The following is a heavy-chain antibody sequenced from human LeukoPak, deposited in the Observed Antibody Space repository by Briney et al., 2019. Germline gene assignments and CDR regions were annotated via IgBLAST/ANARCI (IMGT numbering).Heavy chain of an antibody. Sequence: PGGSLRLSCAASGFTLSSYGMHWVRQAPGKGLEWVAVISYDGNNKYYADSVKGRFTISRDNSKNTLYLQMNSLRAEDTAVYYCAKGPRGYSYGYMWFDPWGQGTLVTVSS. CDR2: ISYDGNNK. D-gene: IGHD5-18*01. V-gene: IGHV3-30*18. CDR3: AKGPRGYSYGYMWFDP. CDR1: GFTLSSYG. J-gene: IGHJ5*02.